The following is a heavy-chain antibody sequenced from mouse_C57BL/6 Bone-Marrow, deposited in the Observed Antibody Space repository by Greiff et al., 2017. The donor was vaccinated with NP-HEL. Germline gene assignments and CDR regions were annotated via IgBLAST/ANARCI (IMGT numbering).Heavy chain of an antibody. CDR3: ARKFLWLLPSYAMDY. CDR1: GYSFTGYF. Sequence: VQLQQSGPELVKPGDSVKISCKASGYSFTGYFMNWVMQSHGKSLEWIGRINPYNGDTFYNQKFKGKATLTVAKSSSTAHVELRSLTSEDSAVYYCARKFLWLLPSYAMDYWGQGTSVTVSS. V-gene: IGHV1-20*01. J-gene: IGHJ4*01. D-gene: IGHD2-3*01. CDR2: INPYNGDT.